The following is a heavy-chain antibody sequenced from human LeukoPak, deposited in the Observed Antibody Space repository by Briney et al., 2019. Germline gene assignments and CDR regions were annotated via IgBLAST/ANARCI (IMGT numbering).Heavy chain of an antibody. D-gene: IGHD6-6*01. Sequence: GGSLRLSCAASGFTFSSYWMHWVRQAPGKGLVWVSRINSDGSSTSYADSVKGRFTISRDNAKNTLYLQMNSLRAEDTAVYYCARDLGSIAARPTVLPINYWGQGTLVTVSS. J-gene: IGHJ4*02. CDR1: GFTFSSYW. CDR2: INSDGSST. V-gene: IGHV3-74*01. CDR3: ARDLGSIAARPTVLPINY.